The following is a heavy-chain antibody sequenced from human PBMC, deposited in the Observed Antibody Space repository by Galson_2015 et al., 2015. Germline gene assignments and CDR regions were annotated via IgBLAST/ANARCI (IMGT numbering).Heavy chain of an antibody. Sequence: SLRLSCAASGFTFSSYWMSWVRQAPGKGLEWVANIKQDGSEKYYVDSVKGRFTISRDNAKNSLYLQMNSLRAEDTAVYYCARDEPGPHDYGDYVAYWGQGTLVTVSS. D-gene: IGHD4-17*01. CDR3: ARDEPGPHDYGDYVAY. V-gene: IGHV3-7*01. CDR2: IKQDGSEK. J-gene: IGHJ4*02. CDR1: GFTFSSYW.